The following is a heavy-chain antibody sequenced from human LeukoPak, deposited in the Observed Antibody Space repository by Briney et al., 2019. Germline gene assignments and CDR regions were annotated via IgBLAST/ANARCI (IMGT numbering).Heavy chain of an antibody. J-gene: IGHJ4*02. V-gene: IGHV5-51*01. CDR3: ARRDSSGWSAEKIFDY. CDR1: GYSFTSYW. D-gene: IGHD6-19*01. Sequence: GESLKISCKGSGYSFTSYWTGWVRQMPGKGLEWMGIIYPGDSDTRYSPSFQGQVTISADKSISTAYLQWSSLKAPDTAMYYCARRDSSGWSAEKIFDYWGQGTLVTVSS. CDR2: IYPGDSDT.